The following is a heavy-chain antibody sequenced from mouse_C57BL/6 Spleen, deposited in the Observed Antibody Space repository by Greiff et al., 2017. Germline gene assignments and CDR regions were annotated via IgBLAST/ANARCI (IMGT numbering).Heavy chain of an antibody. J-gene: IGHJ4*01. Sequence: VQLQQSGPGLVQPSQSLSITCTASGFSLTSYGVHWVRQSPGKGLEWLGVIWSGGSTAYYAAFMSSLSITKDNSKSQVFFKMNSLQADDTAIYYCAKGGDGADYGNCGQGYWGQGTSVTVSS. D-gene: IGHD2-1*01. CDR1: GFSLTSYG. CDR3: AKGGDGADYGNCGQGY. CDR2: IWSGGST. V-gene: IGHV2-5*01.